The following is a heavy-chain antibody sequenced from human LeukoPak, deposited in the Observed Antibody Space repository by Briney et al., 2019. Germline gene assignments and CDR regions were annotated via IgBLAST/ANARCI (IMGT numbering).Heavy chain of an antibody. CDR3: ARDGCGGDCYSYIDY. V-gene: IGHV3-21*01. CDR2: ISSSSSYI. J-gene: IGHJ4*02. Sequence: PGGSLRLSCAASGFTFSSYSMNWVRQAPRKGLEWVSSISSSSSYIYYADSVKGRFTISRDNARNSLYLQMNSLRAEDTAVYYCARDGCGGDCYSYIDYWGQGTLVTVSS. CDR1: GFTFSSYS. D-gene: IGHD2-21*02.